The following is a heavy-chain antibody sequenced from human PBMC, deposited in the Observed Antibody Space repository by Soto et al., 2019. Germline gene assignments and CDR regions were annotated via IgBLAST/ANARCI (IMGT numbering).Heavy chain of an antibody. V-gene: IGHV4-59*01. CDR3: ARDRRGVVSGWYRGCNC. J-gene: IGHJ4*02. D-gene: IGHD6-19*01. CDR1: GGSISSYY. CDR2: IYYSGST. Sequence: QVQLQESGPGLVKPSETLSLTCTVSGGSISSYYWSWIRQPPGKGLEWIGYIYYSGSTNYNPSLQSRVTISVDTTKNPCTLKLSSVTAADTAVYYCARDRRGVVSGWYRGCNCWGQGTLVTVSS.